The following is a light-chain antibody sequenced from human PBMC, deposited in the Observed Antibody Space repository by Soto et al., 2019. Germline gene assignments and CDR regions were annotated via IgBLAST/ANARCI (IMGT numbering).Light chain of an antibody. CDR3: SSYTSTTNIYV. J-gene: IGLJ1*01. Sequence: SVLTQPASVSGSPGQSITISCTGSSSDIGDYDFVSWYQQHPGKAPKLMIYEVSNRPSGVSTRFSASKSGNTASLTISGLQAEDEATYYCSSYTSTTNIYVFGGGTKVTVL. V-gene: IGLV2-14*01. CDR2: EVS. CDR1: SSDIGDYDF.